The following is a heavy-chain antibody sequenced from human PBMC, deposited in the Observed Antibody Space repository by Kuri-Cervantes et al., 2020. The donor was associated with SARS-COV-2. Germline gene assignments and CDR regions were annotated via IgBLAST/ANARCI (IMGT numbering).Heavy chain of an antibody. CDR2: VYYTGVA. CDR3: ARGRPLVDY. Sequence: GSLRLSCSVSSGSISTFYWSWIRQFPGKRLEWIGYVYYTGVAKYNPSLKSRVTMSVDTSKNQFSLGLSSVTPADTAIYSCARGRPLVDYWGQGTLVTVSS. CDR1: SGSISTFY. V-gene: IGHV4-59*01. J-gene: IGHJ4*02.